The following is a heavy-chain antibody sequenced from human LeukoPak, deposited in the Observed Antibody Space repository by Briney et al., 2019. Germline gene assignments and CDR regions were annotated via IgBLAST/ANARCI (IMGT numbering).Heavy chain of an antibody. CDR3: ASTLGLGYCSSTSCSHPNNWFDP. CDR1: GFTFSSYS. D-gene: IGHD2-2*01. Sequence: PGGSLRLSCAASGFTFSSYSMNWVRQAPGKGLEWVSYISSSSSSTIYYADSVKGRFTISRDNAKNSLYLQMNSLRAEDTAVYYCASTLGLGYCSSTSCSHPNNWFDPWGQGTLVTVSS. V-gene: IGHV3-48*04. J-gene: IGHJ5*02. CDR2: ISSSSSSTI.